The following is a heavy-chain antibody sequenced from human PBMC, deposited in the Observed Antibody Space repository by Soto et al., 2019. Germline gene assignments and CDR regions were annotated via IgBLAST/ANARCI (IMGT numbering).Heavy chain of an antibody. Sequence: EFVKISCKGAGDSFAGYWITWVRQNPGKGLEWMGRIDPSDSQTYYSPSFRGHVTISATKSITTVFLQWSSLRASDTAMYYCARQIYDSDTGPNFQYYFDSWSQGTPVTVSS. V-gene: IGHV5-10-1*01. CDR1: GDSFAGYW. CDR2: IDPSDSQT. J-gene: IGHJ4*02. D-gene: IGHD3-22*01. CDR3: ARQIYDSDTGPNFQYYFDS.